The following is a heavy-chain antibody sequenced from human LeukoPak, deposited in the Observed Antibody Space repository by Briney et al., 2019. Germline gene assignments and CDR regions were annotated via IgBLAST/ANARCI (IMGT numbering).Heavy chain of an antibody. J-gene: IGHJ4*02. CDR1: RFPFSTYA. CDR2: IRGSDGST. CDR3: AKDVYGDYGGLDY. Sequence: PVGSLRLSCAASRFPFSTYAMSWVRQAPGKGMEWVSSIRGSDGSTYYADSVKGRFAISRDNSKNTLYLQMNSLRAEDTAVYYCAKDVYGDYGGLDYWGQGTLVTVSS. V-gene: IGHV3-23*01. D-gene: IGHD4-17*01.